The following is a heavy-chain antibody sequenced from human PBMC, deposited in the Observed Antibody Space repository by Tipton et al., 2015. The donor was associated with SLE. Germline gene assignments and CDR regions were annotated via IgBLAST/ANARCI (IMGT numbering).Heavy chain of an antibody. V-gene: IGHV4-39*07. Sequence: TLSLTCTVSGGSISSSSYYWGWISQPPGKGLEWIGSIYYSGSTYYNPSLKSRVTISVDTSKNQFSLKLSSVTAADTAVYYCASYGGSSWGDAFDIWGQGTMVTVSS. CDR2: IYYSGST. CDR1: GGSISSSSYY. D-gene: IGHD6-13*01. CDR3: ASYGGSSWGDAFDI. J-gene: IGHJ3*02.